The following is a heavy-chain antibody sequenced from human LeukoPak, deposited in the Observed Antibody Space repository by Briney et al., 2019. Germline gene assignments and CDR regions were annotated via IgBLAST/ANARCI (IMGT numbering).Heavy chain of an antibody. D-gene: IGHD3-22*01. V-gene: IGHV3-23*01. CDR3: AKRRSSGYHHDALDI. Sequence: GGSLRLSCAASGFTFSSFAMSWVRQAPGKGLEWVSAISAGAGSTYYADSVKGRFTISRDNSKNTLYLQMNSLRAEDTAVYYCAKRRSSGYHHDALDIWGQGTMVTVSS. CDR1: GFTFSSFA. CDR2: ISAGAGST. J-gene: IGHJ3*02.